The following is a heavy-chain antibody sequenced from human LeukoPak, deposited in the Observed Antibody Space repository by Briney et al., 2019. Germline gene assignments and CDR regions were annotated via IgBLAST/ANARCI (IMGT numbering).Heavy chain of an antibody. CDR2: IRSKANSYAT. J-gene: IGHJ4*02. CDR1: GFTFSGSA. V-gene: IGHV3-73*01. CDR3: TSGYCSSTSCFDY. D-gene: IGHD2-2*03. Sequence: GGSLRLSRAASGFTFSGSAMHWVRQASGKGLEWVGRIRSKANSYATAYAASVKGRFTISRDDSKNTAYLQMNSLKTEDTAVYYCTSGYCSSTSCFDYWGQGTLVTVSS.